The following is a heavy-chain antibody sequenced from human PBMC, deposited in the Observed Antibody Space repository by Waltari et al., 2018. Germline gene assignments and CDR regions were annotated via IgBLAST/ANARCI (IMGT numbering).Heavy chain of an antibody. CDR1: GGSFSGYY. CDR2: INHSGST. CDR3: ARGPSTIYCSGGSCYSWTIDY. D-gene: IGHD2-15*01. V-gene: IGHV4-34*01. J-gene: IGHJ4*02. Sequence: QVQLQQWGAGLLKPSETLSLTCAVYGGSFSGYYWSWIRQPPGKGLEWIGEINHSGSTNYNPSLKSRVTISVDTSENQFSLKLSSVTAADTAVYYCARGPSTIYCSGGSCYSWTIDYWGQGTLVTVSS.